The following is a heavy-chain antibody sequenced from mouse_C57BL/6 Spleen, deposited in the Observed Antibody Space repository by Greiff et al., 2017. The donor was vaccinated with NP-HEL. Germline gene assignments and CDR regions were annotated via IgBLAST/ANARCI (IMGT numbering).Heavy chain of an antibody. CDR2: INPSSGYT. D-gene: IGHD2-4*01. CDR3: AYDSFAY. Sequence: QVQLQQSGAELARPGASVKMSCTASGYTFTSYTMHWVQQRPGQGLEWIGYINPSSGYTKYNQKFKDKATLTADKSSSTAYMQLSSLTSEDSAVYYCAYDSFAYWGQGTLVTVSA. CDR1: GYTFTSYT. V-gene: IGHV1-4*01. J-gene: IGHJ3*01.